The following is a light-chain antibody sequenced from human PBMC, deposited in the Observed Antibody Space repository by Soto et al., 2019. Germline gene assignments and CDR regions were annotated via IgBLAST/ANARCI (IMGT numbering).Light chain of an antibody. V-gene: IGLV3-9*01. CDR2: RDT. CDR3: QVWDSSTVV. Sequence: SYELTQPLSVSVALGQTARITCGGNNIGSKNVHWYQLNPGQAPALVIYRDTNRPSGIPERFSGSNSGNTATLAISGAQVGDDADYYCQVWDSSTVVFGGGTKLTVL. J-gene: IGLJ3*02. CDR1: NIGSKN.